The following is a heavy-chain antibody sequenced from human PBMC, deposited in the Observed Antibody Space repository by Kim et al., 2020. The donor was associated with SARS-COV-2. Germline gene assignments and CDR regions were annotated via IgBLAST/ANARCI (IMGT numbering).Heavy chain of an antibody. J-gene: IGHJ4*02. CDR1: GFTFSSYA. D-gene: IGHD2-2*01. CDR3: ANQDIVVVPAAIRFDY. V-gene: IGHV3-23*01. CDR2: ISGSGGST. Sequence: GGSLRLSCAASGFTFSSYAMSWVRQAPGKGLEWVSAISGSGGSTYYADSVKGRFTISRDNSKNTLYLQMNSLRAEDTAVYYCANQDIVVVPAAIRFDYWGQGTLVTVSS.